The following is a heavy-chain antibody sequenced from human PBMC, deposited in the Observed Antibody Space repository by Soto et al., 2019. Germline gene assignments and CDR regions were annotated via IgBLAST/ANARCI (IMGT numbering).Heavy chain of an antibody. V-gene: IGHV3-33*01. J-gene: IGHJ4*02. CDR3: ATAGYSYGEYFVY. D-gene: IGHD5-18*01. Sequence: GGSLRLSCAASGFTFSSYGMHWVRQAPGKGLEWVAVIWYDGSNKYYADSVKGRFTISRDNSKNTLYLQMNSLRAEDTAVYYCATAGYSYGEYFVYWGQGALDDVYS. CDR1: GFTFSSYG. CDR2: IWYDGSNK.